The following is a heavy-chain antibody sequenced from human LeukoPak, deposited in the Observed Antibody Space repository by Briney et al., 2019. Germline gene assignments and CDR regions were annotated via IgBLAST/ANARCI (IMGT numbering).Heavy chain of an antibody. D-gene: IGHD6-13*01. Sequence: LSLTCTVSGGSISSYYWSWVRQAPGKGLEWVSGISWNSGSIGYADSVKGRFTISRDNAKNSLYLQMNSLRAEDTALYYCAKDAAADYYYYMDVWGKGTTVTISS. CDR2: ISWNSGSI. V-gene: IGHV3-9*01. CDR1: GGSISSYY. CDR3: AKDAAADYYYYMDV. J-gene: IGHJ6*03.